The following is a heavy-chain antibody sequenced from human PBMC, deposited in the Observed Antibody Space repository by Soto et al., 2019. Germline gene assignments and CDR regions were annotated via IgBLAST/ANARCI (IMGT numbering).Heavy chain of an antibody. D-gene: IGHD3-22*01. CDR2: ISGSGSRT. CDR3: AKDPESYYYDSSGYYGGFDI. Sequence: EVQLLESGGGLVQPGGSLRLSCAASGFIFSRYAINWVRQAPGKGLEWVSSISGSGSRTYYADSVKGRFTISRDNSKNTLYLQVNSLRAEDTAVYYCAKDPESYYYDSSGYYGGFDIWGQGTMVTVSS. CDR1: GFIFSRYA. V-gene: IGHV3-23*01. J-gene: IGHJ3*02.